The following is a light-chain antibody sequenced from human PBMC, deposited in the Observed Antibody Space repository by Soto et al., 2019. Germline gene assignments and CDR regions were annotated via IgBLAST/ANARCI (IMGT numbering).Light chain of an antibody. CDR3: HQYYSFHPWT. CDR2: SAS. V-gene: IGKV1-8*01. Sequence: GDRVPITCWASQSISSWLAWYQQKPGEAPKLLIYSASTLQSGVPSRFSGSGFGTDFTLAISGLQYEDFANYYCHQYYSFHPWTFGQGTKVDIK. CDR1: QSISSW. J-gene: IGKJ1*01.